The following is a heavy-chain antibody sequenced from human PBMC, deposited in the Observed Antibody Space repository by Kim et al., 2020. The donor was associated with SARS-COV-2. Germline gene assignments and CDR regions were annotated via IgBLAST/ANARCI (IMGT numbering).Heavy chain of an antibody. J-gene: IGHJ4*02. V-gene: IGHV4-39*01. Sequence: SETLSLTCTVSGGSISSSSYYWGWIRQPPGKGLEWIGSIYYSGSTYYNPSLKSRVTISVDTSKNQFSLKLSSGTAADSAVYYCAKPLSGGLFDYWGQGT. CDR1: GGSISSSSYY. CDR3: AKPLSGGLFDY. CDR2: IYYSGST.